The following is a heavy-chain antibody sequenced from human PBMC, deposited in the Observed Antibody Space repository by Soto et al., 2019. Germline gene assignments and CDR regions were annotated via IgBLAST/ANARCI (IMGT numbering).Heavy chain of an antibody. J-gene: IGHJ4*02. CDR1: GFTFSNNG. CDR2: ISSDGSKK. D-gene: IGHD2-15*01. CDR3: AMDLYGGSSRFDY. V-gene: IGHV3-30*03. Sequence: QVQLVESGGGVVQPGRSLRLSCVASGFTFSNNGIHWVRQAPGKGLEWVAVISSDGSKKYYADSVKGRFTISRDNSKNTLYLQMNSLSAADTAVYYCAMDLYGGSSRFDYWGQGTLVTVSS.